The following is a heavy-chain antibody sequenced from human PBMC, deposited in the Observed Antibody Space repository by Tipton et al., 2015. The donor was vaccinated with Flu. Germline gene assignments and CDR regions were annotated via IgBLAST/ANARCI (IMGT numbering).Heavy chain of an antibody. V-gene: IGHV4-38-2*02. CDR2: VYHGGTT. CDR3: ARDSGYTSDWS. Sequence: GLVKPSETLSLTCTVSGYSISSRYYWGWIRQPPGKGLEWIGCVYHGGTTYYNPSLKSRVAISLDTFKNRFSLKLTSVTAADTAVYYCARDSGYTSDWSWGQGTLVTVSS. J-gene: IGHJ5*02. CDR1: GYSISSRYY. D-gene: IGHD6-19*01.